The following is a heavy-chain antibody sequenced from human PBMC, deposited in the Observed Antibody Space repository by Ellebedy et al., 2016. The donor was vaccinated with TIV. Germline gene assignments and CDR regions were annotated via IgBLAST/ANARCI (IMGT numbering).Heavy chain of an antibody. CDR3: ARVGWDLVAASDV. D-gene: IGHD1-26*01. Sequence: GESLKISCAASGFTFKNYGMHWVRQAPGKGLEWVAVIWHDGVNKYYGDSVKGRFTISRDNSKNKLYLQMNSLRPDDTAVYYCARVGWDLVAASDVWGHGTMVTVSS. CDR2: IWHDGVNK. J-gene: IGHJ3*01. CDR1: GFTFKNYG. V-gene: IGHV3-33*01.